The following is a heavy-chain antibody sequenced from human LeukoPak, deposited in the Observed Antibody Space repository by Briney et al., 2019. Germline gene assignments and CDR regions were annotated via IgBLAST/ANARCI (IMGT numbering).Heavy chain of an antibody. J-gene: IGHJ3*01. D-gene: IGHD5-18*01. CDR2: ISMDGNQE. CDR3: AREVYSYALDALDL. Sequence: GGSLRLSCAAPGYTFSSYRMQWVPQAPGTGLEWVAVISMDGNQEYYADSVKGRFSISRDNSKNTLYLQRNSLRSEDTAVYYCAREVYSYALDALDLWGQGTMVTVSS. CDR1: GYTFSSYR. V-gene: IGHV3-30*19.